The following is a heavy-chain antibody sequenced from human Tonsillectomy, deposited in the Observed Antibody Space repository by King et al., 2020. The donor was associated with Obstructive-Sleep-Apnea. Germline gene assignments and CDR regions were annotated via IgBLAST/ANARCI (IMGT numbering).Heavy chain of an antibody. D-gene: IGHD2-2*01. CDR3: ARLVGSAAMPAVWFDP. CDR2: IDPSDSYI. Sequence: QLVQSGAEVKKPGESLRISCKGSGYSFTSYWISWVRQMPGKGLEWMGRIDPSDSYINYSPSFQGHVTISADKSISTAYLRWSSLKASDTAMYYCARLVGSAAMPAVWFDPWGQGTLVTVSS. CDR1: GYSFTSYW. V-gene: IGHV5-10-1*01. J-gene: IGHJ5*02.